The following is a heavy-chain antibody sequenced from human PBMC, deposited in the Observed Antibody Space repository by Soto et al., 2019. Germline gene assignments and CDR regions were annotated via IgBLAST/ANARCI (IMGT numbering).Heavy chain of an antibody. V-gene: IGHV3-33*01. CDR3: ARDGDVNTGFGKDY. Sequence: WGSLRISSATSGFTFSIYGMHLVRQAPGKGLEWVAFIWHDGGNKFYAESVKGRFTISRDNSKNTLYLQMTSLSAEDTAMYYCARDGDVNTGFGKDYWGHGTMVTVSS. D-gene: IGHD3-16*01. J-gene: IGHJ4*01. CDR1: GFTFSIYG. CDR2: IWHDGGNK.